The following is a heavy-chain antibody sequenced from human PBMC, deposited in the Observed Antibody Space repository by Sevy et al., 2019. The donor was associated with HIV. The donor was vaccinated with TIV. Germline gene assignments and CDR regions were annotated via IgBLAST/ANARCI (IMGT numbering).Heavy chain of an antibody. CDR1: GYTFTGYY. Sequence: ASVKVSCKASGYTFTGYYMHWVRQAPGQGLEWMGWINPNSGDTNYAQKFQGRVTMTRDTSISTAYMELGRLRSDDTAVYYCARDLAGGGMDVWGQGTTVTVSS. CDR3: ARDLAGGGMDV. CDR2: INPNSGDT. D-gene: IGHD3-16*01. V-gene: IGHV1-2*02. J-gene: IGHJ6*02.